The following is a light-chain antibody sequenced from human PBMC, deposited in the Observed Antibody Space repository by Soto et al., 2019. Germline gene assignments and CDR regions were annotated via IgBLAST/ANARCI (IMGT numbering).Light chain of an antibody. Sequence: EIVLTQSPGTLSLSPGERATLSCRASQSVSSSYLAWYQQKPGQAPRLLIYDASKRATGIPARFSGSGSGTDFTLTISSLEPEDFAVYYCQQHGGSPITFGQGTRLEIK. CDR1: QSVSSSY. CDR2: DAS. J-gene: IGKJ5*01. CDR3: QQHGGSPIT. V-gene: IGKV3-20*01.